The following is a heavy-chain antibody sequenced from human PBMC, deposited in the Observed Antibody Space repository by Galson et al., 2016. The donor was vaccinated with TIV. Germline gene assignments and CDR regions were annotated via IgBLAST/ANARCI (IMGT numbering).Heavy chain of an antibody. D-gene: IGHD3-10*01. V-gene: IGHV1-69*13. CDR3: ATLGGYFGSGSYKTDF. J-gene: IGHJ4*02. CDR2: IIPIFHSA. Sequence: SVKVSCKASGGTFSDYGISWVRQAPGQGLEWMGRIIPIFHSAKSAQKFQDRVTITADESMSTVYMELSILRSEDTAVYYCATLGGYFGSGSYKTDFWGQGTLVTVSS. CDR1: GGTFSDYG.